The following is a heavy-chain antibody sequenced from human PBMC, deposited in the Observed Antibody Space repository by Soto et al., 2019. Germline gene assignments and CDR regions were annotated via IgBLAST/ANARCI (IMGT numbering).Heavy chain of an antibody. J-gene: IGHJ5*02. CDR3: AREYGSGILFDP. V-gene: IGHV4-34*01. D-gene: IGHD3-10*01. Sequence: QVQLQQWGAGLLKPSETLSLTCAVYGGSFSGYYWSWIRQPPGKGLEWIGEINHSGSTNYNPSLKSRVTISVDTSKNQFSLKLSSVTAADTAVYYCAREYGSGILFDPWGQGTLVTVSS. CDR1: GGSFSGYY. CDR2: INHSGST.